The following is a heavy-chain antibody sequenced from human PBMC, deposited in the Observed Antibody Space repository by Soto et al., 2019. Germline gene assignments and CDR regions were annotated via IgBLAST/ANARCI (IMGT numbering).Heavy chain of an antibody. CDR1: GGTFSSYA. D-gene: IGHD3-22*01. J-gene: IGHJ6*02. Sequence: QVQLVQSGAEVKKPGSSVKVSCKASGGTFSSYAISWVRQAPGQGLEWMGGIIPIFGTANYAQKFQGRVTITADESTASAERERSSLRSEDTAVYYCARDLKRYYDSSGYGYYYYGMDGWGQGTTVTAS. CDR3: ARDLKRYYDSSGYGYYYYGMDG. V-gene: IGHV1-69*01. CDR2: IIPIFGTA.